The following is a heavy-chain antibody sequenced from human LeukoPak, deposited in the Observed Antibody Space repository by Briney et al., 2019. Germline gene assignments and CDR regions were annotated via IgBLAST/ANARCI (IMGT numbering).Heavy chain of an antibody. CDR2: INSDGSST. D-gene: IGHD3-16*01. CDR1: GFTFSSYW. V-gene: IGHV3-74*01. J-gene: IGHJ4*02. CDR3: ASAYDYVWGSYGPPDY. Sequence: GGSLRLSCAASGFTFSSYWMHWVRQAPGKGLVWVSRINSDGSSTSYADSAKGRFTISRDNAKNTLYLQMNSLRAEDTAVYYCASAYDYVWGSYGPPDYWGQGTLVTVSS.